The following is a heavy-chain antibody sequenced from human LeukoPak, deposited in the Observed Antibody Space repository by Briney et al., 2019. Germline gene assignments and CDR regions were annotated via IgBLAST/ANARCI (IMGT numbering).Heavy chain of an antibody. J-gene: IGHJ4*02. CDR3: ARHAGVGSTSPLDY. CDR2: IYPGDSDT. Sequence: HGESLKISSKASGYTFTYYWIGCVRQMPAEGLEWMGIIYPGDSDTKYSPSFQGQVTISADKSMNTAYLQWSSLKASDTAMYYCARHAGVGSTSPLDYWGQGTLVTVSS. V-gene: IGHV5-51*01. CDR1: GYTFTYYW. D-gene: IGHD2-2*01.